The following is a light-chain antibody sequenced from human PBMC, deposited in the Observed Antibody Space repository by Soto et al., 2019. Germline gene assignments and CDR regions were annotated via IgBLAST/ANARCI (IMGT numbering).Light chain of an antibody. CDR3: QQYGSSPLT. CDR2: GAS. J-gene: IGKJ1*01. CDR1: QSFSRSN. Sequence: EVVLTQSPGTLPLSPGERANLYCRANQSFSRSNLAWYQQKPGQAPRLLIFGASNRATGTSDRFSGSGSGTDFTLTVSRLEPEDFAVYYCQQYGSSPLTFGQGTKVDIK. V-gene: IGKV3-20*01.